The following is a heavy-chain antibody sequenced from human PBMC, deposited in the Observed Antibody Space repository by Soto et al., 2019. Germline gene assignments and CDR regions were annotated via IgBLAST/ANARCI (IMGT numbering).Heavy chain of an antibody. CDR3: ARSFQGLD. V-gene: IGHV4-59*11. Sequence: QVQLQESGPGLVKPSETLSLTCTVSGGSISSHYWSWIRQPPGKGLEWIGYIYYSGSTKYNPSLKSRFAISLDRSKNQFSLKLSSVTAADTAVYYCARSFQGLDWGRGTLVTVSS. J-gene: IGHJ4*02. D-gene: IGHD4-17*01. CDR1: GGSISSHY. CDR2: IYYSGST.